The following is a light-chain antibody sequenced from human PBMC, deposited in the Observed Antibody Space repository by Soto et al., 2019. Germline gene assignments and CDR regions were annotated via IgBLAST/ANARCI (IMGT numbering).Light chain of an antibody. Sequence: QSALTQPASVSGSPGQLITISCTGTSSDFGGYNYVSWYQQHPVKAPKLMIYDVTNRPSGVSDRFSGSKSGNTASLTISGLQAEDEADYYCSSYTSSSTPYVFGTGTKVTVL. J-gene: IGLJ1*01. CDR1: SSDFGGYNY. CDR2: DVT. V-gene: IGLV2-14*01. CDR3: SSYTSSSTPYV.